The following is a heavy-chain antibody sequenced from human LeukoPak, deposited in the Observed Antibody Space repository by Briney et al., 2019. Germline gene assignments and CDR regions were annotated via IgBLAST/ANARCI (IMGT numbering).Heavy chain of an antibody. J-gene: IGHJ4*02. CDR3: ARVPHSVEGSMKAVFIHYFDY. CDR1: GDFISRGNY. CDR2: VYQSGTT. Sequence: NSSETLSLTCTVSGDFISRGNYWGWIRQSPDRGLEWIGSVYQSGTTYHNPSLKSRVTISADTSKNEFSLKLSSVTATDTAVYYCARVPHSVEGSMKAVFIHYFDYWGQGSLVTVSS. V-gene: IGHV4-38-2*02. D-gene: IGHD3-22*01.